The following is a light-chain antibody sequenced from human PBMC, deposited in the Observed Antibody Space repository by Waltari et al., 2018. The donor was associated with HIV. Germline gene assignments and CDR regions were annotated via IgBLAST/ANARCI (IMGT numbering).Light chain of an antibody. CDR2: DAS. CDR1: QDISNN. J-gene: IGKJ2*01. CDR3: QQYDNLPYT. V-gene: IGKV1-33*01. Sequence: DIQMTQSPSSLSASVGDRVTITCQASQDISNNLNWYQQKPGKAPKLLIYDASNLETGVPSRFSGSGSGTDFTLTISSLQPEDIATYYCQQYDNLPYTFGQGTKLEIK.